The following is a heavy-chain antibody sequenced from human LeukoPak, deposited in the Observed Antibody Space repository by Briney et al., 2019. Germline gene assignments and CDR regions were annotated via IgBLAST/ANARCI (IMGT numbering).Heavy chain of an antibody. CDR2: ISGYNDNT. CDR3: ARHAWRAFDI. V-gene: IGHV1-18*01. Sequence: ASVKVSCKASGYYFRNYGLSWLRQAPGQGLEWMGWISGYNDNTTFSQKFKGRVSMATDKSTSTAHMELRSLRYDDTAIYYCARHAWRAFDIWGQGTMVTVSS. CDR1: GYYFRNYG. J-gene: IGHJ3*02.